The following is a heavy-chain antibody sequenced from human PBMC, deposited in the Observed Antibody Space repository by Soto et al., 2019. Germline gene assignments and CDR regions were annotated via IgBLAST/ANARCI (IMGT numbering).Heavy chain of an antibody. CDR1: GGSISSYY. V-gene: IGHV4-59*08. CDR2: IYYSGST. J-gene: IGHJ6*03. Sequence: SETLSLTCTVSGGSISSYYWSWIRQPPGKGLEWIGYIYYSGSTNYNPSLKSRVTISVDTSKNQFSLKLSSVTAADTAVYYCARQRYCSSTSCYDYYYYYMDVWGKGTTVTVSS. D-gene: IGHD2-2*01. CDR3: ARQRYCSSTSCYDYYYYYMDV.